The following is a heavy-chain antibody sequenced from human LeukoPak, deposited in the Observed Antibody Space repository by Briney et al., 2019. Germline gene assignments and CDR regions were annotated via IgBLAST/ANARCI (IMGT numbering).Heavy chain of an antibody. V-gene: IGHV3-23*01. J-gene: IGHJ3*02. CDR2: ISGSGGST. CDR1: GFTFSSYA. D-gene: IGHD5-18*01. CDR3: AKAYSYGHSHAFDI. Sequence: GGSLRLSCAASGFTFSSYAMSWVCQAPGKGLEWVSAISGSGGSTYYADSVKGRFTISRDNSKNTLYLRMNRLRAEDTAVYYCAKAYSYGHSHAFDIWGQGTMVTVSS.